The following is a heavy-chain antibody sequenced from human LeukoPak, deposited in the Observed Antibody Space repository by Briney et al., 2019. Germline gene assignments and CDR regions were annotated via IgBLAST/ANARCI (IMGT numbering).Heavy chain of an antibody. CDR3: TRGRYFSGGWYYFDY. V-gene: IGHV3-49*04. Sequence: GGSLRLSCTASGFTFGDYAMSWVRQAPGKGLEWVGFINCKAYGGTTEYAASVKGRFTISRDDSKSIAYLQMNSLKTEDTAVYYCTRGRYFSGGWYYFDYWGQGTLVTVSS. J-gene: IGHJ4*02. CDR2: INCKAYGGTT. CDR1: GFTFGDYA. D-gene: IGHD3-9*01.